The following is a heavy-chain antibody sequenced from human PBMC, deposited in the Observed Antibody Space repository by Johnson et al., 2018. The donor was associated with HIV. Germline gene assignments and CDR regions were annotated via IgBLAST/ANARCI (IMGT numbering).Heavy chain of an antibody. CDR1: GFTFSSSY. V-gene: IGHV3-66*01. Sequence: VQLVESGGGLVQPGGSLRLSCAASGFTFSSSYLTWVRQAPGKGLEWVSLIYSSGTTDYADSVQGRFTISRDNSKNTLYLQMNSLKVEDTAVYYCARGAAFDIWGQGTMVIVPS. CDR2: IYSSGTT. J-gene: IGHJ3*02. CDR3: ARGAAFDI.